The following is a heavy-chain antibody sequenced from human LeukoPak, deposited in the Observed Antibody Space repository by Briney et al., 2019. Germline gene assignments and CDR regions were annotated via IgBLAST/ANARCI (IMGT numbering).Heavy chain of an antibody. Sequence: PSQTLSLTRTVPGGSITSGNYYWSWIRQPAGKGLEWIGRINSRGSTNYDPSLKSRVSISVDTSKNYFSLELSSVTAADTAVYYCARGFSTISCYDYWGQGTLVTVSS. CDR3: ARGFSTISCYDY. CDR1: GGSITSGNYY. J-gene: IGHJ4*02. D-gene: IGHD2/OR15-2a*01. V-gene: IGHV4-61*02. CDR2: INSRGST.